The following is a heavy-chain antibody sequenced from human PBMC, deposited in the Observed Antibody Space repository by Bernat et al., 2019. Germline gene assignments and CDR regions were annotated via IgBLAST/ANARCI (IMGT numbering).Heavy chain of an antibody. CDR2: ISYDGSNK. J-gene: IGHJ4*02. Sequence: VQLVESGGGVVQPGRSLRLSCVASGFTFSDYSLHWVRQAPGKGLEWVAVISYDGSNKYYADSVKGRFTISRDNSKNTLYLQMNSLRAEDTAVYYCAREALYSSCFDYWGQGTLVTVSS. CDR1: GFTFSDYS. V-gene: IGHV3-30-3*01. D-gene: IGHD6-6*01. CDR3: AREALYSSCFDY.